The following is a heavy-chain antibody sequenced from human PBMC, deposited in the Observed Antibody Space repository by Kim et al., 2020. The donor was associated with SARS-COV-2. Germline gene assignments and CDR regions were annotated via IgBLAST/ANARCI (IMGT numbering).Heavy chain of an antibody. J-gene: IGHJ5*02. Sequence: SETLSLTCAVYGGSFSGYYWSWIRQPPGKGLEWIGEINHSGSTNYNPSLKSRVTISVDTSKNQFSLKLSSVTAADTAVYYCARGNPKWELRGGGRHWFDPWGQGTLVTVSS. CDR1: GGSFSGYY. CDR2: INHSGST. V-gene: IGHV4-34*01. D-gene: IGHD1-26*01. CDR3: ARGNPKWELRGGGRHWFDP.